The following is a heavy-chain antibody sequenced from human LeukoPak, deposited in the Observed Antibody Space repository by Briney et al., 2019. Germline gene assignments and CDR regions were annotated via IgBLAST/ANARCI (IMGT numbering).Heavy chain of an antibody. CDR1: GGSISSGDYY. CDR2: IYYSGST. V-gene: IGHV4-30-4*01. D-gene: IGHD1-26*01. Sequence: PSQTLSLTCTVSGGSISSGDYYWSWIRQPPGKGLEWIGYIYYSGSTYYNPSLKSRVTISVDTSKNQFSLKLSSVTAADTAVYYCAILSSGSWSYFDYWGQGTLVTVSS. CDR3: AILSSGSWSYFDY. J-gene: IGHJ4*02.